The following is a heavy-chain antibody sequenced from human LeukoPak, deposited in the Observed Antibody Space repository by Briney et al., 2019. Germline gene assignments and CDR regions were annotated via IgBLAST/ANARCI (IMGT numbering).Heavy chain of an antibody. CDR2: IYSGVST. Sequence: GGSLRLSCAASGFIVSSNYMSWVRQAPGKGLEWVSVIYSGVSTYYADSVKGRFTISRDNSKNTLYLQMNSLRAEDTALYYCARDRRYYDSSGYYFHWYFDLWGRGTLVTVSS. V-gene: IGHV3-53*01. D-gene: IGHD3-22*01. CDR3: ARDRRYYDSSGYYFHWYFDL. J-gene: IGHJ2*01. CDR1: GFIVSSNY.